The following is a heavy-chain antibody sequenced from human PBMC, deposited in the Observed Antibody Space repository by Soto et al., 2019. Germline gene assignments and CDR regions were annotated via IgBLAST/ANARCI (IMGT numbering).Heavy chain of an antibody. J-gene: IGHJ4*02. CDR2: FIPLFGTA. V-gene: IGHV1-69*01. D-gene: IGHD3-9*01. Sequence: QVQLVQSGAEVKKPGSSVKVSCKASGGTFSGYAISWVRQAPGQGLEWMGGFIPLFGTANYAQQFQGRVSITSDVSTSICYMAKSSLRSEDTAVYYCARDGVVLPGYSEGCFDYWGEGTLVTVSS. CDR3: ARDGVVLPGYSEGCFDY. CDR1: GGTFSGYA.